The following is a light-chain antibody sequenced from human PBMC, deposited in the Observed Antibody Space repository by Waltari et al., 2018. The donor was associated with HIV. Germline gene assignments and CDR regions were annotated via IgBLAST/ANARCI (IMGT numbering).Light chain of an antibody. J-gene: IGLJ2*01. CDR3: GTWDNSLRAGV. V-gene: IGLV1-51*01. Sequence: QAVLTQPPSVSAAPGPKVSISCSGHSFTIGSNYVSWYQQLPGRAPKLLIYNTNERPSGIPDRFSGSVSDTSATLGITGLQTGDEADYYCGTWDNSLRAGVFGGGTKLTVL. CDR1: SFTIGSNY. CDR2: NTN.